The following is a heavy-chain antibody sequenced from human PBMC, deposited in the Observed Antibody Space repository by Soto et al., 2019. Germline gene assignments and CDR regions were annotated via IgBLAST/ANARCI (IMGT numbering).Heavy chain of an antibody. CDR3: AKDFGGLYNWFDP. Sequence: ASVKVSCKASGYMFTSYDINWVRQAAGQGLEWLGGMNPNNGKTDYAQKFQGRLTMTRDTSISTVYMELSSLTSEDTAVYYCAKDFGGLYNWFDPWGQGTLVTVSS. CDR1: GYMFTSYD. D-gene: IGHD3-16*01. J-gene: IGHJ5*02. CDR2: MNPNNGKT. V-gene: IGHV1-8*01.